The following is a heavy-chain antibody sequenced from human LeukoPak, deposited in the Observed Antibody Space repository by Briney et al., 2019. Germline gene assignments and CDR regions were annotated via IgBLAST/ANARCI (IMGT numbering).Heavy chain of an antibody. CDR2: ISSRSSYI. J-gene: IGHJ4*02. V-gene: IGHV3-21*01. D-gene: IGHD3-3*01. Sequence: GGSLRLSCAASGFTFSSYNMKWVRQAPGKGLEWVSSISSRSSYIFYADSVKGRFTISRDNAKKPLYLQMNSLRAEDTAVYYCASGVNYFDYWGQGTLVTVSS. CDR1: GFTFSSYN. CDR3: ASGVNYFDY.